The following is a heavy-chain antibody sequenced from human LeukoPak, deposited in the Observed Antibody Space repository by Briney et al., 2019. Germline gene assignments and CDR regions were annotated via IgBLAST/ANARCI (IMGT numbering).Heavy chain of an antibody. CDR1: GYSISSGYY. CDR2: IYYSGST. V-gene: IGHV4-61*01. Sequence: SETLSLTCTVSGYSISSGYYWGWIRQPPGKGLEWIGYIYYSGSTKYNPSLKSRVTISVDTSKNQFSLRLSSVTAADTAVYYCARDWGVSARPGYMDVWGKGTTVTVSS. CDR3: ARDWGVSARPGYMDV. D-gene: IGHD6-6*01. J-gene: IGHJ6*03.